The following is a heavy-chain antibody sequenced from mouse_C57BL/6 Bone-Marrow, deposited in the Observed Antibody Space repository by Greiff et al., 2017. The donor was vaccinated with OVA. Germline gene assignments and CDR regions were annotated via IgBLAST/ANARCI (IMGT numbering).Heavy chain of an antibody. CDR3: TTYYYGSLCYLDY. J-gene: IGHJ2*01. CDR1: GYTFTSYW. D-gene: IGHD1-1*01. V-gene: IGHV1-5*01. CDR2: IYPGNSDT. Sequence: VQLQQSGTVLARPGASVKMSCKTSGYTFTSYWMHWVKQRPGQGLEWIGAIYPGNSDTSYNQKFKGKAKLTAVTSACTAYMELSSLTNEDSAVYYGTTYYYGSLCYLDYWGQGTTLTVSS.